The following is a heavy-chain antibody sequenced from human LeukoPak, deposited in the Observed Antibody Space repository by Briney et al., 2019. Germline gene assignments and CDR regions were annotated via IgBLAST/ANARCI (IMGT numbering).Heavy chain of an antibody. CDR1: GGSISSSSYY. J-gene: IGHJ4*02. CDR2: IYYSGST. CDR3: ARRSRLRFLEWSFDY. Sequence: SETLSLTCTVSGGSISSSSYYWGWIRQPPGKGLEWIGSIYYSGSTYYNPSLKSRVTISVDTSKNQFSLKLSPVTAADTAVYYCARRSRLRFLEWSFDYWGQGTLVTVSS. V-gene: IGHV4-39*01. D-gene: IGHD3-3*01.